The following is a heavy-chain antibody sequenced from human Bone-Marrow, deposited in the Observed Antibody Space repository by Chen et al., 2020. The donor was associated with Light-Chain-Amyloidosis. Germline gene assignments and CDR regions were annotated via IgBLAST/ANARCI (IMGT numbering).Heavy chain of an antibody. J-gene: IGHJ5*01. D-gene: IGHD3-10*01. V-gene: IGHV3-30*18. CDR2: ISYDVGIV. CDR3: AKVTNGWYGGSFDS. CDR1: GFTLSTYG. Sequence: QVRLVESGGGVVRPGMSLRLSCAASGFTLSTYGMHWVRQVPGKGLEWVAMISYDVGIVHYKESVKGRFTISRDNRRNILYLQMNSLRSEDTALYHCAKVTNGWYGGSFDSWGHGTLVTVSS.